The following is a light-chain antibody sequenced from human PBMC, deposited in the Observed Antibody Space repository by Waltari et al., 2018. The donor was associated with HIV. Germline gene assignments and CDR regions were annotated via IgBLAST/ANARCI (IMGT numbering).Light chain of an antibody. CDR2: STN. J-gene: IGLJ2*01. V-gene: IGLV1-44*01. Sequence: QSVLTQPPSASGTPGQTVTISCSGSSSNIGSNTVNWYQHLPGTAPKLLIYSTNQRPSGVPDRFSGFKSGTSASLAISGLQSEVEADYYCAAWDDSLNGVVFGGGTKLTVL. CDR3: AAWDDSLNGVV. CDR1: SSNIGSNT.